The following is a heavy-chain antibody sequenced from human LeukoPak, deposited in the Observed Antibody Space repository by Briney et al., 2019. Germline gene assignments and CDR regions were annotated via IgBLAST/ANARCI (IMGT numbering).Heavy chain of an antibody. CDR2: ISSSSIYI. J-gene: IGHJ3*02. V-gene: IGHV3-21*01. CDR1: GFSFISYS. D-gene: IGHD5-24*01. CDR3: ARGRDGYNLVDAFDI. Sequence: GGSLRLSCAASGFSFISYSMNWVRQAPGKGLEWVSSISSSSIYIYYADSLKGRFTISRDNAKNSLYLQMNSLRAEDTAVYYCARGRDGYNLVDAFDIWGQGIMVTVSS.